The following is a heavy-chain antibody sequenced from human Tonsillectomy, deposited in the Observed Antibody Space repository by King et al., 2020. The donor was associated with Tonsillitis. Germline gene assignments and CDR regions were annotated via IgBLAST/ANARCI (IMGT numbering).Heavy chain of an antibody. J-gene: IGHJ1*01. CDR1: GGSISSDSYY. CDR2: IHYTGST. D-gene: IGHD2-2*01. Sequence: VQLQESGPGLVKPSQTLSLTCIVSGGSISSDSYYWSWIRQHPGKGLEWIGYIHYTGSTYYSPSLKSRMTISVDKSKNHFSLNLTSVTAADTAVYYCAPATCSSTICYRPEYFQDWGQGALVTVAS. V-gene: IGHV4-31*03. CDR3: APATCSSTICYRPEYFQD.